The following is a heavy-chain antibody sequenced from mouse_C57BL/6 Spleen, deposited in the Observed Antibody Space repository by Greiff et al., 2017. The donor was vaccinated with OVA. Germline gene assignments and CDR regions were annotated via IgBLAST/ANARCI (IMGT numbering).Heavy chain of an antibody. CDR1: GYTFTSYW. D-gene: IGHD1-1*01. V-gene: IGHV1-69*01. CDR2: IDPSDSYT. CDR3: ALYYGSSSWFAY. J-gene: IGHJ3*01. Sequence: QVQLKQSGAELVMPGASVKLSCKASGYTFTSYWMHWVKQRPGQGLEWIGEIDPSDSYTNYNQKFKGKSTLTVDKSSSTAYMQLSSLTSEDSAVYYCALYYGSSSWFAYWGQGTLVTVSA.